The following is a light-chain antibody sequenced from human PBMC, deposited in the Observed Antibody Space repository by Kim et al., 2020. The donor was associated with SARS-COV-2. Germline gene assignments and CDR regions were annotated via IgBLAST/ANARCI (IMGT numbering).Light chain of an antibody. J-gene: IGLJ1*01. V-gene: IGLV3-19*01. Sequence: SSELTQDPAVSVALGQTVRITCQGDSLRSYYASWYQQKPGQAPELVIYGKNNRPSGIPDRCTGSSSGNTASLTITGAQAEDEADYYCNSRVSSCNHWVFG. CDR2: GKN. CDR3: NSRVSSCNHWV. CDR1: SLRSYY.